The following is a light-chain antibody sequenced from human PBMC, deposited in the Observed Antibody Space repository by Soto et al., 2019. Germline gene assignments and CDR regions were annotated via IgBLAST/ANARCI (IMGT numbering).Light chain of an antibody. CDR3: QQYNNWPPLT. CDR2: AAS. J-gene: IGKJ1*01. Sequence: EIVMTQSPATLSVSLGDRATLSCRASQSVSSNLAWYQQKPGQAPRLLIYAASTWDTGIPARFSGSGSGTEFTLTISSLQSEDFAVYYCQQYNNWPPLTFGQGTKVEIK. CDR1: QSVSSN. V-gene: IGKV3-15*01.